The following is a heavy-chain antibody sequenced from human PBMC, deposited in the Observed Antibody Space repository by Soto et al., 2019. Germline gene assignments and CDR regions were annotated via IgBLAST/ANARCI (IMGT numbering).Heavy chain of an antibody. Sequence: EVQPLESGGGLVKPGGSLRLSCAASGITFSNFVMSWVRQAPGKGLEWVSHNSVSDGRTYYAHSVKGRFTISRDNSKNTLNLQMNSLRAEDTAVDYCAKAAVATADFDSWCKGTLITVSS. D-gene: IGHD5-12*01. V-gene: IGHV3-23*01. CDR2: NSVSDGRT. J-gene: IGHJ4*02. CDR3: AKAAVATADFDS. CDR1: GITFSNFV.